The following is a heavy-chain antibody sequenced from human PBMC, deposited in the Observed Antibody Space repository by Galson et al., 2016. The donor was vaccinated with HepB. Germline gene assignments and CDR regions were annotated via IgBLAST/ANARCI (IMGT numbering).Heavy chain of an antibody. CDR3: ARTPYCGGDCSDF. CDR1: GYTYKTYG. V-gene: IGHV1-18*01. D-gene: IGHD2-21*02. J-gene: IGHJ4*02. CDR2: LAASNGNT. Sequence: SVKVSCKASGYTYKTYGITWVRQAPGQGLEWMGWLAASNGNTIYGQNFQGRVTMTTDTSTSTGYMELRSLRSDDSAVYYCARTPYCGGDCSDFWGQGTLVTVSS.